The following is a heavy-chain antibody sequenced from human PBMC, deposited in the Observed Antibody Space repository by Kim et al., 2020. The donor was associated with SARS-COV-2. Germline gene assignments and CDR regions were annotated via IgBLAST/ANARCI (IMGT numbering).Heavy chain of an antibody. CDR3: TRGVVVTAIPLDY. CDR2: IRSKAYGGTT. V-gene: IGHV3-49*04. J-gene: IGHJ4*02. Sequence: GGSLRLSCTASGFTFGDYAMSWVRQAPGKGLEWVGFIRSKAYGGTTDYAASVKGRFTISRDDSKSLAYLQMNSLKIEDTAVYYCTRGVVVTAIPLDYWGQGTLVTVSS. D-gene: IGHD2-21*02. CDR1: GFTFGDYA.